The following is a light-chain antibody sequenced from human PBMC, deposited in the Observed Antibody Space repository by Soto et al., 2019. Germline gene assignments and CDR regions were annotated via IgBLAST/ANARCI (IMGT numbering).Light chain of an antibody. CDR2: GAS. CDR3: QVYGNSMWT. J-gene: IGKJ1*01. Sequence: EIVLTQSPGTLSLSPWDSATLSCRASQNVISDYLAWYQQTPGQAPRLLIYGASSRATDTPDRFSGRGSGTDFSLTISRLEPGDFAVYYCQVYGNSMWTFGQGTKVDIK. V-gene: IGKV3-20*01. CDR1: QNVISDY.